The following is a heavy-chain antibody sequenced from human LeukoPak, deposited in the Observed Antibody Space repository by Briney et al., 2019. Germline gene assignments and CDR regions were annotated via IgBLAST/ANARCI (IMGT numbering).Heavy chain of an antibody. CDR1: GFTFSSYW. CDR2: INQDESKK. J-gene: IGHJ4*02. V-gene: IGHV3-7*01. Sequence: GGSLRLSCAASGFTFSSYWMSWVRQAPGKGLEWVANINQDESKKQYVDSVKGRFTISRDNAKSSLYLQMNSLRAEDTAVYYCARETWAAMSALSFDYWGQGTLVTVSS. CDR3: ARETWAAMSALSFDY. D-gene: IGHD2-15*01.